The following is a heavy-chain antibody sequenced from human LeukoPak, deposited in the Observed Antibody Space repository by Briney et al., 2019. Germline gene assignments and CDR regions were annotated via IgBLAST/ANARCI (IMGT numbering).Heavy chain of an antibody. CDR3: ARSRRRSIYYYYYGMDV. D-gene: IGHD1-14*01. CDR1: GGTFSSYA. Sequence: SVKVSCKASGGTFSSYAISWVRQAPGQGLEWMGRIIPISGIANYAQKFQGRVTITADKSTSTAYMELSSLRSEDTAVYYCARSRRRSIYYYYYGMDVWGQGTTVTVSS. J-gene: IGHJ6*02. CDR2: IIPISGIA. V-gene: IGHV1-69*04.